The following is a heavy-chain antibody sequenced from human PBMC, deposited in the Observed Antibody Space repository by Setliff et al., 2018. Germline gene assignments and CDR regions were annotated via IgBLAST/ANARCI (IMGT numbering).Heavy chain of an antibody. CDR3: ASGSNFWSGYFVVAESYQY. CDR1: GVSITSYNYF. CDR2: VYYTGTT. V-gene: IGHV4-39*07. Sequence: SETLSLTCTVSGVSITSYNYFWGWIRQPPGKGLEWIGSVYYTGTTSYNPSLKSRLTMSLDTSKNQLSLRLTSVTAADTAIYYCASGSNFWSGYFVVAESYQYWGQGTQGTVS. D-gene: IGHD3-3*01. J-gene: IGHJ1*01.